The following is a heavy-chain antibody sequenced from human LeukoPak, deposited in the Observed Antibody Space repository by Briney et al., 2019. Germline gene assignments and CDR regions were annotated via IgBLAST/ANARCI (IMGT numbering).Heavy chain of an antibody. CDR3: ARDGSSSWYQEY. D-gene: IGHD6-13*01. J-gene: IGHJ4*02. Sequence: PGGSLRLSCSASGFTFSDYSMNWVRQAPGKGLEWVAYIKSNIYYAESVKGRFTISRDNAKNLLYLQMNGLTAEDTAVYYCARDGSSSWYQEYWGQGTLVTVSS. CDR1: GFTFSDYS. CDR2: IKSNI. V-gene: IGHV3-69-1*02.